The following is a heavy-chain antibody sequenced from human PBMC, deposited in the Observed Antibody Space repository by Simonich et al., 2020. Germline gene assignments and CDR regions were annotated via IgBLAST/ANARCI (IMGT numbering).Heavy chain of an antibody. Sequence: QLQLQESGPGLVKPSETLSLTCTVSGGSFSSSSYYWGWIRQPPGKGLEWIGSIYYSWSTYYNPTLKSRVTISVDTSTNQFSLKLSSVTAADTAVYYCARHAGFAFDIWGQGTMVTVSS. D-gene: IGHD6-13*01. CDR3: ARHAGFAFDI. CDR2: IYYSWST. CDR1: GGSFSSSSYY. V-gene: IGHV4-39*01. J-gene: IGHJ3*02.